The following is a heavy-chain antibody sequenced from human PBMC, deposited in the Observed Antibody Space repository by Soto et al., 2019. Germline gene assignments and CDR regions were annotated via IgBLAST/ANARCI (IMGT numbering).Heavy chain of an antibody. D-gene: IGHD6-19*01. Sequence: QVQLQESGPGLVKPSGTLSLTCALSGGSISSSHWWSWVRQPPGKGLEWIGEIYHSGSTNYNPSLQSRVTISVDKSKNHFSLNLSSVTAADTAVYYCARGFSEDWYFDLWGRGTLVTVSS. CDR1: GGSISSSHW. V-gene: IGHV4-4*02. CDR3: ARGFSEDWYFDL. CDR2: IYHSGST. J-gene: IGHJ2*01.